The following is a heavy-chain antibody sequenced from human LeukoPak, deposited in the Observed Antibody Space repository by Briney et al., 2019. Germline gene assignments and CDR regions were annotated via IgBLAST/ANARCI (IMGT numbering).Heavy chain of an antibody. V-gene: IGHV3-48*01. CDR1: GFTFSSYS. CDR2: ISSSSSTI. CDR3: ARHIAMAVLDY. J-gene: IGHJ4*02. D-gene: IGHD5-18*01. Sequence: GGSLRLSCAASGFTFSSYSMNWVRQAPGKGLEWVSYISSSSSTIYYADSVKGRFTISRDNAKNSLYLQMNSLRAEDTAVYYCARHIAMAVLDYWGQGTLVTVSS.